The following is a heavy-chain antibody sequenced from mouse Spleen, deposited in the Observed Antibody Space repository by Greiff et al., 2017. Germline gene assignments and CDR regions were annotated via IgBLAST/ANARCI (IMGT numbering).Heavy chain of an antibody. V-gene: IGHV5-9-3*01. Sequence: EVKLMESGAGLVKPGGSLKLSCAASGFTFSSYSMSWVRQTPEKRLEWVATISSGGSYTYYPDSVKGRFTITRDNAKNTLYLQMSSLRSEETAMYYSARQRRYDGGAAGFDYWGQGTTLTVSS. J-gene: IGHJ2*01. CDR1: GFTFSSYS. CDR3: ARQRRYDGGAAGFDY. D-gene: IGHD2-14*01. CDR2: ISSGGSYT.